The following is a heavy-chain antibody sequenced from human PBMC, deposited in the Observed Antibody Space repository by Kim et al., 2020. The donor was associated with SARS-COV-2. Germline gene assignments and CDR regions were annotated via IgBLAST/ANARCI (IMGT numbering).Heavy chain of an antibody. Sequence: ASVKVSCKASGYTFTSYGISWVRQAPGQGLEWMGWISAYNGNTNYAQKLQGRVTMTTDTSTSTAYMELRSLRSDDTAVYYCARTQNYYDSSGSANYFDYWGQGTLVTVSS. D-gene: IGHD3-22*01. CDR2: ISAYNGNT. J-gene: IGHJ4*02. CDR1: GYTFTSYG. CDR3: ARTQNYYDSSGSANYFDY. V-gene: IGHV1-18*01.